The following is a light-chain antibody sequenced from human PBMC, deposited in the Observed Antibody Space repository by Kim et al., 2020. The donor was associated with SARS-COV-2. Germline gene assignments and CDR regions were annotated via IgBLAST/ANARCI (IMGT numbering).Light chain of an antibody. CDR3: QQYHSHSYA. J-gene: IGKJ2*01. V-gene: IGKV1-5*03. Sequence: SASVGDRLTISCRATESIGDVLAWYQQKPGKPPNLLIYKASNLESGVPSRFSGSGSGTEFTLTINSLQPEDFATYYCQQYHSHSYAFGQGTKLEI. CDR2: KAS. CDR1: ESIGDV.